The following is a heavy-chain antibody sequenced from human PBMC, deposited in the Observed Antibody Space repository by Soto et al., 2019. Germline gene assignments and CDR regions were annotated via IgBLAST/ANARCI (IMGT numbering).Heavy chain of an antibody. CDR1: GYTFTSYG. J-gene: IGHJ4*02. CDR2: ISAYNGST. D-gene: IGHD6-25*01. CDR3: AIESLPARTKPFDY. V-gene: IGHV1-18*01. Sequence: GASVKVSCKASGYTFTSYGTSWVRQAPGQGLEWIGWISAYNGSTNYAQKLQGRVTITTDTSTSTAYTELRSLRSDDTAVYYCAIESLPARTKPFDYRGKGTLVTVSS.